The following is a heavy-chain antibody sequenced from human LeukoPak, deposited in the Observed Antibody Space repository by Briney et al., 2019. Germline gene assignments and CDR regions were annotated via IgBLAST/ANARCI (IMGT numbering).Heavy chain of an antibody. CDR1: GGSISSGGYS. Sequence: PSQTLSLTCAVSGGSISSGGYSWSWIRQPPGKGLEWIGYIYHSGSTYYNPSLKSRVTISVDRSKNQFSLKLSSVTAADTAVHYCARDSVSSWTSERYGMDVWGQGTTVTVSS. CDR2: IYHSGST. CDR3: ARDSVSSWTSERYGMDV. J-gene: IGHJ6*02. D-gene: IGHD6-13*01. V-gene: IGHV4-30-2*01.